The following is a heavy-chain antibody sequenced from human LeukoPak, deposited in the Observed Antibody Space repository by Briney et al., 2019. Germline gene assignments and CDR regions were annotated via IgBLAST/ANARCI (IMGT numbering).Heavy chain of an antibody. V-gene: IGHV1-46*01. CDR1: GYTFTSYY. CDR2: INPSGGST. Sequence: ASVKVSCKAPGYTFTSYYMHWVRQAPGQGLEWMGIINPSGGSTSYAQKFQGRVTMTRDTSTSTAYMELSSLRSEDTAVYYCARDLSTVVTPNYYYGMDVWGQGTTVTVSS. D-gene: IGHD4-23*01. CDR3: ARDLSTVVTPNYYYGMDV. J-gene: IGHJ6*02.